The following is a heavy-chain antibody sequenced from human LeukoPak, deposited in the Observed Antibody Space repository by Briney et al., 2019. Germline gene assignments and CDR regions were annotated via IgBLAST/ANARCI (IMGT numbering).Heavy chain of an antibody. CDR3: ARVGSSWYLDAFDI. CDR1: GGTFSSYA. V-gene: IGHV1-69*13. D-gene: IGHD6-13*01. J-gene: IGHJ3*02. CDR2: IIPIFGTA. Sequence: SVKVSCKASGGTFSSYAISWVRQAPGQGLEWMGGIIPIFGTANYAQKFQGRVTITADESTSTAYMELSSLRSEDTAVYYCARVGSSWYLDAFDIWAHGTMVTVS.